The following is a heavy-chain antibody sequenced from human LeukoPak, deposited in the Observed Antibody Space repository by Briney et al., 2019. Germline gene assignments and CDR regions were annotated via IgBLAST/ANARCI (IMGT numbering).Heavy chain of an antibody. D-gene: IGHD2-2*01. V-gene: IGHV4-61*02. Sequence: SETLSLTCTVSGGSTSSGSHYWSWIRQSAGKGLEWIGRVYPSGNNNYNPSLKSRVTMSIDTSKNQFSLKLSSVTAADTAVYYCAGDLVPGQPAAGGWFDPWGQGILVTVSS. CDR3: AGDLVPGQPAAGGWFDP. CDR1: GGSTSSGSHY. J-gene: IGHJ5*02. CDR2: VYPSGNN.